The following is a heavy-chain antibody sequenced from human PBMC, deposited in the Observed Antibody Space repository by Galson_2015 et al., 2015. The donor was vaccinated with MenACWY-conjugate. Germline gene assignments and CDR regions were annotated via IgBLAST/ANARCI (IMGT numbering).Heavy chain of an antibody. CDR3: ARENGYIFNC. CDR2: VSYDGSNI. J-gene: IGHJ4*02. CDR1: GFTFSYYP. D-gene: IGHD1-1*01. V-gene: IGHV3-30*14. Sequence: SLRLSCAASGFTFSYYPMHWVRQAPGKGLEWVALVSYDGSNIYYADSVKGRFTISRDNSKSTLYLQMNSLRDEDTAIYYCARENGYIFNCWGQGTLVTVSS.